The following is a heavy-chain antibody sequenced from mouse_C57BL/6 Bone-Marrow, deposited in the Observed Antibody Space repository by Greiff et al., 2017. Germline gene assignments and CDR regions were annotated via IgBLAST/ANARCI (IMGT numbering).Heavy chain of an antibody. CDR2: IYPGDGDT. J-gene: IGHJ1*03. D-gene: IGHD1-1*01. V-gene: IGHV1-82*01. CDR1: GYAFSSSW. CDR3: ARSPDYVSSPLYFDV. Sequence: QVQLQQSGPELVKPGASVKISCKASGYAFSSSWMNWVKQRPGKGLEWIGRIYPGDGDTNNKGKFKGKATLTADKSSSTAYMQLISLTAEDSAVYFCARSPDYVSSPLYFDVWGTGTTVTVSS.